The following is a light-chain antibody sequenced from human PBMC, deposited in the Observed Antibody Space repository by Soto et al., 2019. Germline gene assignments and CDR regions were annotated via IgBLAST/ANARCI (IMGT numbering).Light chain of an antibody. V-gene: IGKV3D-20*01. CDR2: DAS. CDR3: QPYGRSPYT. Sequence: EIVLTQSPATLSLSPGERATLSCGASQSGSSSYFAWDQQKPGLAPRLLIYDASSRATGIPDRFSGSGSGTDFTLTISRLEPEDFAVYYCQPYGRSPYTFGQGTKLEIK. CDR1: QSGSSSY. J-gene: IGKJ2*01.